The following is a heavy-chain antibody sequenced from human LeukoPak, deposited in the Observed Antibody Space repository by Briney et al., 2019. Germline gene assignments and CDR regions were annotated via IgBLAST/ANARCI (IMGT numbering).Heavy chain of an antibody. D-gene: IGHD1-26*01. CDR3: TRDLVGATSDF. CDR1: GFVFTTYW. CDR2: INIDGSNT. J-gene: IGHJ4*02. V-gene: IGHV3-74*01. Sequence: GGSLRLSCSASGFVFTTYWMHWVREAPGKGLVWVARINIDGSNTYYADSVKGRFTISRDNAKNMVFLQTTNLRAEDTAVYYCTRDLVGATSDFWGEGTLVTVSS.